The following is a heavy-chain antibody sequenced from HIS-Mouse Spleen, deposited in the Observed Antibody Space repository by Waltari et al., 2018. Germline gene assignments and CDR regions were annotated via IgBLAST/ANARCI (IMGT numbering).Heavy chain of an antibody. CDR1: GYTFTGYY. CDR2: VNPTSGGT. V-gene: IGHV1-2*02. CDR3: ARDRYYGGNDY. J-gene: IGHJ4*02. D-gene: IGHD4-17*01. Sequence: QVQLVQSGAEVKKPGASVKVSCKASGYTFTGYYMHWVRQAPGQGLEWMGWVNPTSGGTNYAQKFQGRVTMTMDTSISTAYMELSRLRSDDTAVYYCARDRYYGGNDYWGQGTLVTVSS.